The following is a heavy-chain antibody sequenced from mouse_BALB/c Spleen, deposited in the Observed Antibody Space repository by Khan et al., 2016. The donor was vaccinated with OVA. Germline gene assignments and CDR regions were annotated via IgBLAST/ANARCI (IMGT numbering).Heavy chain of an antibody. D-gene: IGHD1-1*01. CDR1: GYTFTSYW. CDR3: TDRGSRSAWFTY. Sequence: QVQLKESGAELAKPGASVKMSCKASGYTFTSYWMHWVKQRPGQGLEWIGYINPSTDYTEYNQKFKDKATLTADKSSSTAYMQLTSLTSEDSAVYYYTDRGSRSAWFTYWGQGTLVTVSA. CDR2: INPSTDYT. J-gene: IGHJ3*01. V-gene: IGHV1-7*01.